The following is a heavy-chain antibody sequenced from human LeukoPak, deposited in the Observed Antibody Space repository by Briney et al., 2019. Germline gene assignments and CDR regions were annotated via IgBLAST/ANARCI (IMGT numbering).Heavy chain of an antibody. CDR2: ISGSGGST. D-gene: IGHD3-22*01. V-gene: IGHV3-23*01. CDR1: GFTFSSYA. J-gene: IGHJ4*02. CDR3: AKAPRGYYGTGSYFDH. Sequence: GGSLRLSCAASGFTFSSYAMSWVRRAPGKGLEWVSAISGSGGSTYYADSVKGRFTISRDNSKNTLYLQMNSLRAEDTAVYYCAKAPRGYYGTGSYFDHWGQGTLVTVSS.